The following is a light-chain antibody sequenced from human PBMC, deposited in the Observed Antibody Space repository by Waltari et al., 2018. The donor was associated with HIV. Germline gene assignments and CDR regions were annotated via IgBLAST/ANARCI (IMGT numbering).Light chain of an antibody. CDR1: SSNIGTNF. J-gene: IGLJ2*01. V-gene: IGLV1-51*01. CDR3: ATWDSSLSAGV. CDR2: DNN. Sequence: QSVLTQPPSVSAAPGQPVTICSGSSSNIGTNFLSWYQKVPGTAPKLLIYDNNKRPSGIADRFSGSKSGTSGTLGISGLQTGDEADYYCATWDSSLSAGVFGGGTKVTVL.